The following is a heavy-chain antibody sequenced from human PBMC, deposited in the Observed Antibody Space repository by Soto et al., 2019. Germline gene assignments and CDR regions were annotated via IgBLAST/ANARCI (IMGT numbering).Heavy chain of an antibody. CDR2: IYSGGST. V-gene: IGHV3-66*01. CDR3: ARTFYGDYGNAFDI. CDR1: GFTVISNY. D-gene: IGHD4-17*01. J-gene: IGHJ3*02. Sequence: GGSLRLSCAASGFTVISNYMSWVRQAPGKGLEWVSVIYSGGSTYYADSVKGRFTISRDNSKNTLYLQMNSLRAEDTAVYYCARTFYGDYGNAFDIWGQGTMVTVSS.